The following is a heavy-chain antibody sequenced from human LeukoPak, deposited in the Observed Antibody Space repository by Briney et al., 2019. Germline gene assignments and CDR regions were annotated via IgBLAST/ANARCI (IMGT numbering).Heavy chain of an antibody. D-gene: IGHD3-22*01. CDR3: AKVRMGDSSAQYCMGTYYFDY. CDR2: ISGSGGST. Sequence: GGSLRLSCAASGFTFSSYAMSWVRQAPGKGLEWVSAISGSGGSTYYADSVKGRFTISRDNSKNTLYLQMNSLRAEDTAVYYCAKVRMGDSSAQYCMGTYYFDYWGQGTLVTVSS. J-gene: IGHJ4*02. V-gene: IGHV3-23*01. CDR1: GFTFSSYA.